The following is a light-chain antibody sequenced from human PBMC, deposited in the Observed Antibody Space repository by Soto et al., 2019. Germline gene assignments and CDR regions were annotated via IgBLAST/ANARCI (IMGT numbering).Light chain of an antibody. J-gene: IGLJ3*02. V-gene: IGLV2-23*02. CDR2: EVS. CDR1: SSDVGSYNL. CDR3: CSYAGSSTWV. Sequence: QSVLTQPASVSGSPGQSITVSCTGTSSDVGSYNLVSWYQQHPGKAPKLMIYEVSKRPSGVSNRFSGSKSGNTASLTISGLQAKDEADYYCCSYAGSSTWVFGGGTQLTVL.